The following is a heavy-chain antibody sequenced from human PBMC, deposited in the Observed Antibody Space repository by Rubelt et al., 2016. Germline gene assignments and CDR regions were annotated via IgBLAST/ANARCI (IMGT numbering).Heavy chain of an antibody. CDR3: VPQGSLIGSTVNTFDI. CDR2: ITDGSRAI. V-gene: IGHV3-48*04. D-gene: IGHD1-26*01. Sequence: KGLEWLSYITDGSRAIYYADSVKGRFTISRDNAKSSLYLQMNNLRAEDTAVYYCVPQGSLIGSTVNTFDIWGQGTLVTVSS. J-gene: IGHJ3*02.